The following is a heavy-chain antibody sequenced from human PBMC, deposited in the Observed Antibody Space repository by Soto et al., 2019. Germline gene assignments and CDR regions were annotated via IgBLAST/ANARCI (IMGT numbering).Heavy chain of an antibody. CDR3: ASHSGSSPEGRYHYGMDF. D-gene: IGHD1-26*01. CDR1: GGTFSSYA. V-gene: IGHV1-69*12. Sequence: QVQLVQSGAEVKKPGSSVKVSCKASGGTFSSYAISWVRQAPGQGLEWMGGIIPLFGTAYYAQKFQGRVEIMADESTSTAYMELSRLRSEDTAVYYCASHSGSSPEGRYHYGMDFWGQGTTVTVSS. CDR2: IIPLFGTA. J-gene: IGHJ6*02.